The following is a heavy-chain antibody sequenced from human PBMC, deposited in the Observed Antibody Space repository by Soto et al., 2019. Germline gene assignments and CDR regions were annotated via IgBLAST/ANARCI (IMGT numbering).Heavy chain of an antibody. D-gene: IGHD6-13*01. Sequence: GGSLRLSCAASGFNFRSYGLSWVRQAPGKGLEWVSDISGSGSVTNYADSVKGRFTISRDNSNNTLTLQMDSLRAEDTAVYYCAKGGVAAARDYFDHWGQGTRVTVSS. CDR2: ISGSGSVT. J-gene: IGHJ4*02. CDR1: GFNFRSYG. CDR3: AKGGVAAARDYFDH. V-gene: IGHV3-23*01.